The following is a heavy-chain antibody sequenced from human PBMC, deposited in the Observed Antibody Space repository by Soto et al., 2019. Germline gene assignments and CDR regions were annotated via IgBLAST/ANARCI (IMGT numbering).Heavy chain of an antibody. D-gene: IGHD6-6*01. CDR1: GFTFSDYY. CDR2: ISSSGSTI. V-gene: IGHV3-11*01. J-gene: IGHJ4*02. CDR3: ARDDSSSSQVPDY. Sequence: GGSLRLSCAASGFTFSDYYMSWIRQAPGKGLEWVSYISSSGSTIYYADSVKGRFTISRDKAKNSLYLQMNSLRAEDTAVYYCARDDSSSSQVPDYWGQGTLVTVSS.